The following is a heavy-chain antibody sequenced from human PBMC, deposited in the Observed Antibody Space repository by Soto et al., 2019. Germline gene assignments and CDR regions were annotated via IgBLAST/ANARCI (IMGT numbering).Heavy chain of an antibody. CDR2: ISGSGGST. CDR3: AKEAPVVAAPKVTAPYYFDY. D-gene: IGHD2-15*01. V-gene: IGHV3-23*01. J-gene: IGHJ4*02. CDR1: GFTFSSYA. Sequence: EVQLLESGGGLVQPGGSLRLSCAASGFTFSSYAMSWVRQAPGKGLEWVSAISGSGGSTYYADSVKGRFTISRDNSKNTLYLQMNSLRAEDTAVYYCAKEAPVVAAPKVTAPYYFDYWGQGTLVTVSS.